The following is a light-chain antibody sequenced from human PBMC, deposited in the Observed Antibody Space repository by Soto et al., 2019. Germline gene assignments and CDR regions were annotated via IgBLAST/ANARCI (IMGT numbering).Light chain of an antibody. V-gene: IGKV1-5*03. CDR2: KAS. Sequence: DIQMTQSPSTLSGSVGDRVTITCRARQTISSWLAWYQQKPGKPPKLLIYKASTLKSGVPARFSGSGSETEFTLTISRLQPDDVAPYYCQHCNQHPEAFGQGTHVEIK. CDR3: QHCNQHPEA. J-gene: IGKJ1*01. CDR1: QTISSW.